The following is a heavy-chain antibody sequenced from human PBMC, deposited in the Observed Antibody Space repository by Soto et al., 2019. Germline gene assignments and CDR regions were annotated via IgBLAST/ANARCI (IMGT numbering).Heavy chain of an antibody. J-gene: IGHJ4*02. V-gene: IGHV2-5*02. CDR2: IYWDDDK. Sequence: SGPTLVNPTQTLTLTCTFSGFSLSTSGVGVGWIRQPPGKALEWLALIYWDDDKRYSPPLKSRLTITKDTSKNQVVLTMTNMDPVDTATYYCARKGYYYDTSGYLGFDYWGQGTLVTVSS. CDR1: GFSLSTSGVG. D-gene: IGHD3-22*01. CDR3: ARKGYYYDTSGYLGFDY.